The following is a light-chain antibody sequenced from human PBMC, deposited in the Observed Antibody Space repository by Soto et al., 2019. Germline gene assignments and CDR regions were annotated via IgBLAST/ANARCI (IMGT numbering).Light chain of an antibody. CDR2: GAS. J-gene: IGKJ5*01. V-gene: IGKV3-20*01. CDR1: QSVSSSY. Sequence: EIVLTQSPGTLSLSPGERATLSCRASQSVSSSYLAWYQQKPGQAPRLLIYGASSRATGIADRFSGSGSGTDFTLTISRLEPEDFAVYYCQQYGNSAITFGQGTRREIK. CDR3: QQYGNSAIT.